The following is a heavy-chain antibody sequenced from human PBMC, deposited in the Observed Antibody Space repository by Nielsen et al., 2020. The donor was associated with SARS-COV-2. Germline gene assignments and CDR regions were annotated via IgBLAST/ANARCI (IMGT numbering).Heavy chain of an antibody. CDR1: GFIFNTYV. V-gene: IGHV3-23*01. CDR3: AKDRYCSGGYCPMDY. Sequence: GESLKISCATSGFIFNTYVMNWVRQAPGKGLGWVSGISGSGDRTYYGDSVKGRFTISSDNSKSTVYLHMNILRAEDTAVYYCAKDRYCSGGYCPMDYWGQGTLVTVSS. D-gene: IGHD2-15*01. J-gene: IGHJ4*02. CDR2: ISGSGDRT.